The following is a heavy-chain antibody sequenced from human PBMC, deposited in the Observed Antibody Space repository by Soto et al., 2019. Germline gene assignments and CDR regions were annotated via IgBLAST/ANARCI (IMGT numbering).Heavy chain of an antibody. Sequence: SGPTLVNPTQTLTLTCTFSGFSLSTSGMCVSWIRQPPGKALEWLARIDWDDDKYYSTSLKTRLTISKDTSKNQVVLTMTNMEPVDTATYYCARIFHVGGIVAGYYYGMDVWGQGTTVTV. CDR1: GFSLSTSGMC. CDR2: IDWDDDK. D-gene: IGHD2-15*01. J-gene: IGHJ6*02. CDR3: ARIFHVGGIVAGYYYGMDV. V-gene: IGHV2-70*11.